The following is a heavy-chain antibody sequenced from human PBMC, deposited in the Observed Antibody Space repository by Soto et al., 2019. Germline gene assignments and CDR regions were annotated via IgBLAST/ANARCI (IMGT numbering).Heavy chain of an antibody. CDR2: IDPSDSYT. Sequence: PGESLKISCKGSGYSFTSYWISWVRQMPGKGLEWMGRIDPSDSYTNYSPSFQGHVTISADKSISTAYLQWSSLKASDTAMYYCARLLDPLRASGDYWRQGTLVTVSP. CDR3: ARLLDPLRASGDY. V-gene: IGHV5-10-1*01. CDR1: GYSFTSYW. J-gene: IGHJ4*02.